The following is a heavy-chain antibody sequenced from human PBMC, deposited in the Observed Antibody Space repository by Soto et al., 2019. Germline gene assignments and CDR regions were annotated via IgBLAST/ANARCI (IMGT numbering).Heavy chain of an antibody. D-gene: IGHD5-18*01. CDR3: ATGWNTAMVSG. Sequence: QVQLQQWGAGLLKPSETLSLTCAVYGGSFSDYYWSWIRQPPGKGLEWIGEINHSGSTNYHPSLKSRVTISVDTSKNQFSLKLSSVTAADTAVYYCATGWNTAMVSGWGQGTLVTASS. CDR1: GGSFSDYY. J-gene: IGHJ4*02. CDR2: INHSGST. V-gene: IGHV4-34*01.